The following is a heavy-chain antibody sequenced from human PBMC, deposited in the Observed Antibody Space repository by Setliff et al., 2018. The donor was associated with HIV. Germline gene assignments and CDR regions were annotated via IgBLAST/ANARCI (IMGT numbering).Heavy chain of an antibody. V-gene: IGHV4-4*08. CDR2: IYTSGST. D-gene: IGHD3-10*01. CDR1: GGSISSYY. Sequence: SETLSLTCTVSGGSISSYYWSWIRQPPGKGLEWIGYIYTSGSTNYNPSLKSRVTISVDTSKNQFSLKLSSVTAADTAVYYCARALDYNSGSNRFDYWGQGTPVTVSS. J-gene: IGHJ4*02. CDR3: ARALDYNSGSNRFDY.